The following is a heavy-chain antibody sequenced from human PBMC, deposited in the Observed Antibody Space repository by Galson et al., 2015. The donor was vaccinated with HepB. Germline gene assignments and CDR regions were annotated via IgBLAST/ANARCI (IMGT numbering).Heavy chain of an antibody. Sequence: SETLSLTCTVSGGSISSSYYWGWIRQPPGKGLEWIGSILSSGTTSYNPSLRGRATISVDTSKKQFSLKLSSVTAADTAVYYCARIGMIVVVIGYWGQGTLVTVSS. CDR3: ARIGMIVVVIGY. V-gene: IGHV4-39*01. CDR1: GGSISSSYY. CDR2: ILSSGTT. D-gene: IGHD3-22*01. J-gene: IGHJ4*02.